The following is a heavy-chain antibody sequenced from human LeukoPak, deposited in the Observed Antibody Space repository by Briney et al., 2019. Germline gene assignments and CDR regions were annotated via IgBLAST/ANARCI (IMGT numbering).Heavy chain of an antibody. Sequence: GSVKVSCKASGYTFTSYYMHWVRQAPGQGLEWMGIINPSGGSTSYTQKFQGRVTMTRDTSTSTVYMELSSLRSEDTAVYYCAEDSSGYYYFDYWGQGTLVTVSS. V-gene: IGHV1-46*01. D-gene: IGHD3-22*01. CDR1: GYTFTSYY. CDR3: AEDSSGYYYFDY. J-gene: IGHJ4*02. CDR2: INPSGGST.